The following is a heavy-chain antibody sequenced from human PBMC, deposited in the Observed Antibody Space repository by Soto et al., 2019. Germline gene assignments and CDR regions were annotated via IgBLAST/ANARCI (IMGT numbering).Heavy chain of an antibody. J-gene: IGHJ4*02. CDR2: VSSSSSHI. V-gene: IGHV3-21*01. CDR1: GFTFSGHA. D-gene: IGHD3-10*01. CDR3: ARCMGYDGSGYAFFDS. Sequence: EVQLVESGGGLVKPGGSLRLSCAASGFTFSGHAINWVRQAPGKGLEWVSSVSSSSSHIYYADSVKGRFTVSRDNAGKSLYLQMNSLRAEDTAIYYCARCMGYDGSGYAFFDSWGQGTLVTVSS.